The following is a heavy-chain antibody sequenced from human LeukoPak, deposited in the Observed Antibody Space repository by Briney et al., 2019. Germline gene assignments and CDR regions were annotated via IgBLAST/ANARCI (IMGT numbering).Heavy chain of an antibody. V-gene: IGHV3-33*01. CDR1: GFTFRRYG. J-gene: IGHJ4*02. CDR2: IAYDGSRA. CDR3: TRYNNDHFDY. Sequence: GRSLGLSCAGSGFTFRRYGMHWFRQTPGKGLEWVAVIAYDGSRAFYADSVKGRFTISRDNSKNTMSVQMDDLRAEDTAVYYCTRYNNDHFDYWGQGTLVTVSS. D-gene: IGHD1-14*01.